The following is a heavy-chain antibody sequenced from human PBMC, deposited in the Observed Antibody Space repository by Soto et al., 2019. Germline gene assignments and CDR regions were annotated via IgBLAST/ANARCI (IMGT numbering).Heavy chain of an antibody. J-gene: IGHJ5*02. CDR2: ISAYNGNT. D-gene: IGHD4-17*01. Sequence: ASVKVSFKASGYTFTSYGISWVRQAPGQGLEWMGWISAYNGNTNYAQKLQGRVTMTTDTSTSTAYMELRSLRSDDTAVYYCARDQDYGDYGGWFDPWGQGTLVTVSS. CDR3: ARDQDYGDYGGWFDP. V-gene: IGHV1-18*04. CDR1: GYTFTSYG.